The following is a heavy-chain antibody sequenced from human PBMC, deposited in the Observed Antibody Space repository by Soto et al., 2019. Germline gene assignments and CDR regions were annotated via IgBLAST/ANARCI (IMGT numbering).Heavy chain of an antibody. D-gene: IGHD3-16*01. Sequence: QVQLVQSGAEEKKPGASVKVSCKASGYTFTSYAMHWVRQAPGQRLEWMGWINAGNGNTKYSQKFQGRVTITRDTSASTAYMELSSLRSEDTAVYYCSRVGCLYLPYYWGPGTLVTLSS. J-gene: IGHJ4*02. CDR2: INAGNGNT. CDR1: GYTFTSYA. CDR3: SRVGCLYLPYY. V-gene: IGHV1-3*05.